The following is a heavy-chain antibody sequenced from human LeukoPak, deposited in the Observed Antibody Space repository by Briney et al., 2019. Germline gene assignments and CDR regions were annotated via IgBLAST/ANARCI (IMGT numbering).Heavy chain of an antibody. V-gene: IGHV3-30*02. CDR2: IRYYGSNT. D-gene: IGHD2-15*01. J-gene: IGHJ3*01. CDR3: AKAPVTSCRGAFCYPFDS. Sequence: GGSLRLSCAASGFTFTSYGMHWVRQAPGKGLEWVAFIRYYGSNTFYADSVKGRFTISRDNSKNTLYLHMNSLRAEDTSLYYCAKAPVTSCRGAFCYPFDSWGQGTMVTVSS. CDR1: GFTFTSYG.